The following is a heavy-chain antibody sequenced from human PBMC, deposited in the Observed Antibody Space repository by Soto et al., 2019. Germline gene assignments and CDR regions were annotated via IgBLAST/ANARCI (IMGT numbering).Heavy chain of an antibody. J-gene: IGHJ6*02. D-gene: IGHD1-26*01. Sequence: ASVKVSCKASGYTFTSYAMHWVRQAPGQRLEWMGWINAGNGNTKYSQKFQGRVTITRDTSSSTAYMELSSLRSEDTAVYYCARLRSPTALYYYYGMDVWGQGTMVTVSS. CDR1: GYTFTSYA. V-gene: IGHV1-3*01. CDR3: ARLRSPTALYYYYGMDV. CDR2: INAGNGNT.